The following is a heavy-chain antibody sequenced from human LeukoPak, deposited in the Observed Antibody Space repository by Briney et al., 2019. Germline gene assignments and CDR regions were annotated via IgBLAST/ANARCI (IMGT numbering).Heavy chain of an antibody. CDR2: INPNSGGT. V-gene: IGHV1-2*02. Sequence: ASVKVSCKASGYTFTGYYMHWVRQAPGQGLEWMGWINPNSGGTNYAQKFQGRVTMTRDTSISTAYMELSRLRSDDTAVYYCARDGSIAAHDAHFDYWGQGTLVTVSS. CDR1: GYTFTGYY. D-gene: IGHD6-6*01. J-gene: IGHJ4*02. CDR3: ARDGSIAAHDAHFDY.